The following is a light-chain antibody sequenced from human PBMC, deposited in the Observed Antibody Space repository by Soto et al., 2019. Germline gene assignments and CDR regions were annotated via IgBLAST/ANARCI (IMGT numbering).Light chain of an antibody. CDR1: QDINKN. Sequence: IQMTQSPSSLSASVGDRVTITCQASQDINKNLIWYQQKPGKAPKLLIYDASSLQSGVPSRFSGSGSGTDFTLTISSLQPEDFATYYCLQDYNYPPTFGGGTKVDIK. CDR2: DAS. V-gene: IGKV1-6*01. CDR3: LQDYNYPPT. J-gene: IGKJ4*01.